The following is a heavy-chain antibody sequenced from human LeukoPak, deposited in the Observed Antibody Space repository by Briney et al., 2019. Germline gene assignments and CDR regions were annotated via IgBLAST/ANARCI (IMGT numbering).Heavy chain of an antibody. CDR1: GYSIGSGYY. D-gene: IGHD6-19*01. Sequence: PSETLSLTCAVSGYSIGSGYYWGWIRQPPGKGLEWIGSIYHSGSTYYNPSLKSRVTISVDTSKNQFSLKLSSVTAADTAVHYCARFSSGWYNYWFDPWGQGTLVTVSS. CDR3: ARFSSGWYNYWFDP. V-gene: IGHV4-38-2*01. J-gene: IGHJ5*02. CDR2: IYHSGST.